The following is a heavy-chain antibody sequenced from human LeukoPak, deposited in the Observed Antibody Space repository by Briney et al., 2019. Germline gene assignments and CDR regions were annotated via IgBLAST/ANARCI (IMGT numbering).Heavy chain of an antibody. J-gene: IGHJ4*02. CDR3: AKVAGLGGGTIDD. CDR1: VVTPSSYA. CDR2: ISASLGAT. D-gene: IGHD1-26*01. Sequence: GRSPRLSPAPSVVTPSSYAMTSGRAAPGEGGGRVSDISASLGATYYADSVKGRFTSSRENSDRSLYLQMNSLRAGDTTVYYCAKVAGLGGGTIDDGGQGTLVTVSS. V-gene: IGHV3-23*01.